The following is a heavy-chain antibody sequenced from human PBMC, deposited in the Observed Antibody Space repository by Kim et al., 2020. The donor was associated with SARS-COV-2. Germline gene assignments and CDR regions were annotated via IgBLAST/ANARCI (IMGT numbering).Heavy chain of an antibody. J-gene: IGHJ6*03. Sequence: GGSLRLSCAASGFTFSSYWMSWARRPPGKGREGGPNIRKEEGGKTMGDSVRAQFTIPRDNAKNSLYLQMNSLRAEDTAVYYCARDQSRITIFGVVINYYYMDVWGKGTTVTVSS. CDR2: IRKEEGG. CDR1: GFTFSSYW. D-gene: IGHD3-3*01. CDR3: ARDQSRITIFGVVINYYYMDV. V-gene: IGHV3-7*01.